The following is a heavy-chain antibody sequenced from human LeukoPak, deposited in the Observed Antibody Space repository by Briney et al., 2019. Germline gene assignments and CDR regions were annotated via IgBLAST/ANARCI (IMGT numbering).Heavy chain of an antibody. Sequence: ASVKVSCTASGYTFTIYGISWVRQAPGQGLEWMGWISAYNGNTNYAQKLQGRVTMTTDTSTSTAYMELRSLRSDDTAVYYCARQYDYVWGSYRPYYFDYWGQGTLVTVSS. CDR1: GYTFTIYG. J-gene: IGHJ4*02. CDR3: ARQYDYVWGSYRPYYFDY. CDR2: ISAYNGNT. D-gene: IGHD3-16*02. V-gene: IGHV1-18*01.